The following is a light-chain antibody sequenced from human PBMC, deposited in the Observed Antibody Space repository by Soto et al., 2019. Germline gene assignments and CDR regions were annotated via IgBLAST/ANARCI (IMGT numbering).Light chain of an antibody. J-gene: IGKJ1*01. CDR3: QQYNSYSRT. Sequence: EIVMTQSPATLSVSAGERATLSCRARQSVRSNLAWYQQKPGQAPRLVIYGASIRETGIPERFSGSGAGTECTLTISSLQPDDVASYYCQQYNSYSRTFGQGTKVDIK. CDR2: GAS. CDR1: QSVRSN. V-gene: IGKV3-15*01.